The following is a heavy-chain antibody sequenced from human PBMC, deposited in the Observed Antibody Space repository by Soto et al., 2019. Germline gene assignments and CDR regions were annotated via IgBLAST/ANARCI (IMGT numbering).Heavy chain of an antibody. CDR3: ARRTGTAPRFDY. CDR1: GFTFSDFE. J-gene: IGHJ4*02. V-gene: IGHV3-30-3*01. D-gene: IGHD1-7*01. Sequence: QVQLVESGGGVLQPGRSLRLSCSASGFTFSDFEMYWVRQAPGKGLDWVSFISYDGSNQYYAGSVKGRFTVSRDNSKNTLFLLMNSLRPEDTAVYFCARRTGTAPRFDYWGQGTLVTVSS. CDR2: ISYDGSNQ.